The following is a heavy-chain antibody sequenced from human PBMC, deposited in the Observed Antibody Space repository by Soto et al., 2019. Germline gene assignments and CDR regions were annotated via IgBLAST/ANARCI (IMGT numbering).Heavy chain of an antibody. V-gene: IGHV4-34*01. D-gene: IGHD6-19*01. CDR3: ARTPRAVAGTARMAV. J-gene: IGHJ6*02. CDR2: INHSRST. CDR1: GGSLSDYY. Sequence: QVQLQQWGAGLLKSSETLSLTCAVYGGSLSDYYWSWIRQPPGKGLEWIGEINHSRSTNYNPSLKSRVTLSVDTSKNQFYLKVSSVTAADTAVDYCARTPRAVAGTARMAVWGQGTTVTVSS.